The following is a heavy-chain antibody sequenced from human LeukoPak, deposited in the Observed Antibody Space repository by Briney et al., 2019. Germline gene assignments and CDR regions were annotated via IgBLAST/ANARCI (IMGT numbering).Heavy chain of an antibody. J-gene: IGHJ4*02. CDR1: GFTFGSYW. V-gene: IGHV3-7*01. Sequence: PGGSLRLSCAASGFTFGSYWMSWVRQAPGKGLEWVANIKQDGSEKYYVDSVKGRFTISRDNAKNSLYLQMNSLRAEDTAVYYCARDDSSGYYYPPETYFDYWGQGTLVTVSS. D-gene: IGHD3-22*01. CDR3: ARDDSSGYYYPPETYFDY. CDR2: IKQDGSEK.